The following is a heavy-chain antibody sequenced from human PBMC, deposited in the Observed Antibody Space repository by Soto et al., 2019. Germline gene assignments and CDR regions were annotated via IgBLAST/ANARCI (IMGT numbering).Heavy chain of an antibody. CDR3: ARGTYYYDSSGYYWYFDL. CDR2: IIPIFGTA. Sequence: ASVKVSCKTSGYTFTSYDVNWVRQATGQGLEWMGGIIPIFGTANYAQKFQGRVTITADESTSTAYMELSSLRSEDTAVYYCARGTYYYDSSGYYWYFDLWGRGTLVTVSS. D-gene: IGHD3-22*01. V-gene: IGHV1-69*13. J-gene: IGHJ2*01. CDR1: GYTFTSYD.